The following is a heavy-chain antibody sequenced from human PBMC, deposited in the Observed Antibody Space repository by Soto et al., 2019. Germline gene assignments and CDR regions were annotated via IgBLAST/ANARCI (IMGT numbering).Heavy chain of an antibody. J-gene: IGHJ5*02. Sequence: QVQLVQSGAEVKKPGSSVKVSCKASGGTFSSYAISWVRQAPGQGLEWMGGIIPIFGTANYAQKFQGRVTITADESTSTAYMELSSLRSEHTAVYYCASLIKQQLASNWFDPWGQGTLVTVSS. CDR2: IIPIFGTA. CDR3: ASLIKQQLASNWFDP. V-gene: IGHV1-69*01. CDR1: GGTFSSYA. D-gene: IGHD6-13*01.